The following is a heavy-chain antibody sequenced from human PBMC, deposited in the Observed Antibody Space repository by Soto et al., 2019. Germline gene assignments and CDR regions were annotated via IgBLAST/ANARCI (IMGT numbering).Heavy chain of an antibody. CDR2: ISGSGGST. V-gene: IGHV3-23*01. Sequence: GGSLRLSCAASGFTFSSYAMSWVRQAPGKGLEWVSAISGSGGSTYYADSVKGRFTISRDNSKNTLYLQMNSLRAEDTAVYYCAKDLPLITMVRGVIKTGEDWFDPWGQGTLVTVSS. J-gene: IGHJ5*02. CDR3: AKDLPLITMVRGVIKTGEDWFDP. CDR1: GFTFSSYA. D-gene: IGHD3-10*01.